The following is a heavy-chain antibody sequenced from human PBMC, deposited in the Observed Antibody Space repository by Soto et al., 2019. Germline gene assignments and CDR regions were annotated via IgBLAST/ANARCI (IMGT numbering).Heavy chain of an antibody. CDR3: VKSSHYDILSYFDY. V-gene: IGHV3-64D*08. D-gene: IGHD3-9*01. CDR1: GFTFSSYA. J-gene: IGHJ4*02. CDR2: ISSNGGST. Sequence: GGSLRLSCSASGFTFSSYAMHWVRQAPGKGLEYVSAISSNGGSTYYADSVKGRFTISRDNSKNTLYLQMSSLRAEDTAVYYCVKSSHYDILSYFDYWGQGTLVTVSS.